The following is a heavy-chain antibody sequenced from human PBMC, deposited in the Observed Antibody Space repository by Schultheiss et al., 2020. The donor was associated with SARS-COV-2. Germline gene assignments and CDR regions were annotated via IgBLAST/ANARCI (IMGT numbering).Heavy chain of an antibody. V-gene: IGHV4-59*12. CDR3: ARGEIVIGFDY. D-gene: IGHD2/OR15-2a*01. J-gene: IGHJ4*02. CDR2: IYYSGST. CDR1: GGSISSYY. Sequence: SETLSLTCTVSGGSISSYYWSWIRQPPGKGLEWIGYIYYSGSTNYNPSLKSRVTISVDTSKNQFSLNLSSVTAADTAVYYCARGEIVIGFDYWGQGTLVTVSS.